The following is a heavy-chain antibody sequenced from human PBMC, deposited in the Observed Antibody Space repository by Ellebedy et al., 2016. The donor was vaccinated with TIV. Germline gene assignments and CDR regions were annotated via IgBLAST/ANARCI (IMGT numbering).Heavy chain of an antibody. J-gene: IGHJ4*02. CDR1: GGTFSSYA. CDR3: ARASDTAVAGILGY. D-gene: IGHD6-19*01. Sequence: ASVKVSCKASGGTFSSYAISWVRQAPGQGLEWMGGIIPTFGTANYAQKFQGRVTITADESTSTVYMELSSLRSEDTAVYYCARASDTAVAGILGYWGQGTLVTVSS. CDR2: IIPTFGTA. V-gene: IGHV1-69*13.